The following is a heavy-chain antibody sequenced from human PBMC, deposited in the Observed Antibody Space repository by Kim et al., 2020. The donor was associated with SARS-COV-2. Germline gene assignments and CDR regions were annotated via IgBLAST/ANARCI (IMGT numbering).Heavy chain of an antibody. D-gene: IGHD3-16*01. CDR2: INTGNGNT. CDR1: GYTFITYA. Sequence: ASVKVSCKASGYTFITYAMHWVRQAPGQRLEWMGWINTGNGNTKYSQNFQGRVTITRDTSASTAYMELSSLRSEDTAVYYCARTASWGPPPGNSWGPGTMVTVSS. J-gene: IGHJ3*02. CDR3: ARTASWGPPPGNS. V-gene: IGHV1-3*04.